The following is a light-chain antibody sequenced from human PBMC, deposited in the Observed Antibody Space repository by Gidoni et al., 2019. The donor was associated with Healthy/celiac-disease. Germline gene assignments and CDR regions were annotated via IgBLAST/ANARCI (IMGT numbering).Light chain of an antibody. V-gene: IGKV3-11*01. CDR1: QSVSSY. J-gene: IGKJ5*01. Sequence: ELVLTQSPATLALSPGESATLACRASQSVSSYLAWYQQKHGQAPRLIIYDASNRATGIPARFSGSGSGTDVNITISSLETEDVEVYYCKQRSNWTHITFGQGTRVEIK. CDR3: KQRSNWTHIT. CDR2: DAS.